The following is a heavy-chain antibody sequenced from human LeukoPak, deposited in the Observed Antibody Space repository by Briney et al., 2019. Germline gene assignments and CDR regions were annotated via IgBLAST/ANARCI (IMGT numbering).Heavy chain of an antibody. J-gene: IGHJ4*02. V-gene: IGHV3-30*04. CDR3: AKARGEGLRLGELSLDY. CDR2: ISYDGSNK. CDR1: GFTFSSYA. Sequence: GRSLRLSCAASGFTFSSYAMHWVRQAPGKGLEWVAVISYDGSNKYYADSVKGRFTISRDNSKNTLYLQMNSLRAEDTAVYYCAKARGEGLRLGELSLDYWGQGTLVTVSS. D-gene: IGHD3-16*02.